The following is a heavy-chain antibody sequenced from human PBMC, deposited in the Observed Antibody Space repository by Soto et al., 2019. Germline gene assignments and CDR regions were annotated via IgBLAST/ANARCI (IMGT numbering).Heavy chain of an antibody. J-gene: IGHJ6*01. CDR3: AAGERYHWNDRLVGMDV. V-gene: IGHV1-58*01. CDR2: IVVGSGNT. Sequence: SVKVSCKASGFTFTSSAVQWVRQARGQRLEWIGWIVVGSGNTNYAQKFQERVTITRDMSTSTAYMELSSLRSEDTAVYYCAAGERYHWNDRLVGMDVWGQGTKVTVSS. D-gene: IGHD1-1*01. CDR1: GFTFTSSA.